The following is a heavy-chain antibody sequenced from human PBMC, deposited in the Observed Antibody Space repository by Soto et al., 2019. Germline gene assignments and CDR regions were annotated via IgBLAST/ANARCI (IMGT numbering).Heavy chain of an antibody. CDR1: GFTFGDYA. Sequence: QPGGSLRLSCTASGFTFGDYAMSWFRQAPGKGLEWVGFIRGKAYGGTTEYAASVKGRFTISRDDSKSIAYLQMNSLKTEDTAVYYCTRGGSSIAARPVDYWGQGTLVTVSS. J-gene: IGHJ4*02. D-gene: IGHD6-6*01. V-gene: IGHV3-49*03. CDR2: IRGKAYGGTT. CDR3: TRGGSSIAARPVDY.